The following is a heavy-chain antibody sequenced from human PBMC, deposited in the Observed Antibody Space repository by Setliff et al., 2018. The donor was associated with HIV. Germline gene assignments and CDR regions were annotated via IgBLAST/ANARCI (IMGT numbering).Heavy chain of an antibody. CDR2: IYYTGGT. D-gene: IGHD2-8*01. Sequence: SETLSLTCAVSGYSISSGYYWGWIRQPPGKGLEWIGSIYYTGGTYYNPSLKSRVTISVDMSKNQFSLKLSSVTAADTAVYYCASSMGSHDAFDIWGQGTMVTVSS. V-gene: IGHV4-38-2*01. J-gene: IGHJ3*02. CDR3: ASSMGSHDAFDI. CDR1: GYSISSGYY.